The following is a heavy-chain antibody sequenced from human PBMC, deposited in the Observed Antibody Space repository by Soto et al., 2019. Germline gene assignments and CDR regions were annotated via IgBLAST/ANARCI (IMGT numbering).Heavy chain of an antibody. CDR1: GFTFSSYA. D-gene: IGHD2-2*01. V-gene: IGHV3-30-3*01. J-gene: IGHJ6*02. Sequence: VGSLRLSCAASGFTFSSYAMHWVRQAPGKGLEWVAVISYDGSNKYYADSVKGRFTISRDNSKNTLYLQMNSLRAEDTAVYYCARDISDIVVVPAAPSHYHGMDVWGQGTTVTVSS. CDR3: ARDISDIVVVPAAPSHYHGMDV. CDR2: ISYDGSNK.